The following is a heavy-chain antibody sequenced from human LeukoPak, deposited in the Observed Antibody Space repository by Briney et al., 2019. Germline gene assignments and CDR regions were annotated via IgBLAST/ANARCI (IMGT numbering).Heavy chain of an antibody. CDR1: GGSISSSGYY. J-gene: IGHJ6*02. CDR2: IYYSGST. Sequence: SETLSLTCTVSGGSISSSGYYWGWIRHPPGKGLEWIGSIYYSGSTYYNPSLRSRVNISVDTSKIQFSLMLSSVTAADTAVYDCARLRKQLGLDVWGQGTTVTVSS. CDR3: ARLRKQLGLDV. V-gene: IGHV4-39*01. D-gene: IGHD6-6*01.